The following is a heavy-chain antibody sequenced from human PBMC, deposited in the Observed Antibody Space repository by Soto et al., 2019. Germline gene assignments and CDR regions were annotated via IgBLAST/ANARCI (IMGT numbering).Heavy chain of an antibody. D-gene: IGHD5-18*01. Sequence: EVQLLESGGGLVQPGGSLRLSCAASGFTFSSYAMSWVRQAPGKGLEWVSAISGSGGSTYYADSVKGRFTISRDNSKNTLYLQMNSLRAEDTAVYYCAKLPRPGYSYGYGSAFDIWGQGTMVTVSS. CDR1: GFTFSSYA. CDR3: AKLPRPGYSYGYGSAFDI. CDR2: ISGSGGST. J-gene: IGHJ3*02. V-gene: IGHV3-23*01.